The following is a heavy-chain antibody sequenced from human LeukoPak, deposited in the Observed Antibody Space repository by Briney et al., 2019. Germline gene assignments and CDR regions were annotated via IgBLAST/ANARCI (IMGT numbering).Heavy chain of an antibody. CDR2: ISWNSGNI. D-gene: IGHD5-18*01. V-gene: IGHV3-9*01. J-gene: IGHJ4*02. CDR1: GFTFDDYA. CDR3: VKVKDTAMVYGEIFDY. Sequence: GRSLRLPCAASGFTFDDYAMHWVRQVPGKGLEWVSGISWNSGNIGYADYVKGRFTISRDNAKLSLYLQMNSLRAEDTALYYCVKVKDTAMVYGEIFDYWGQGSLVAVSS.